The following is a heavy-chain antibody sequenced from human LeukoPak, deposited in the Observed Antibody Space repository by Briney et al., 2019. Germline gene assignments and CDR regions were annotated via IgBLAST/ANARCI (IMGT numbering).Heavy chain of an antibody. CDR2: ISHSVRT. J-gene: IGHJ4*01. D-gene: IGHD3-16*02. Sequence: SQSLSLTCAVYVGSFSGYYWSWISQPPGKGLEWIGEISHSVRTNYNTSLKSRVTISVDTSKNQFSLKLSSVPASDTAVYYCARVERYDYVWGSYHWVEFVYLGRGTLVTVSS. CDR1: VGSFSGYY. CDR3: ARVERYDYVWGSYHWVEFVY. V-gene: IGHV4-34*01.